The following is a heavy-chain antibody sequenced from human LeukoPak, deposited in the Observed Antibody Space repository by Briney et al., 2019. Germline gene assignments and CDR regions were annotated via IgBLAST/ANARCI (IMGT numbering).Heavy chain of an antibody. CDR2: IYHSGAT. J-gene: IGHJ4*02. CDR1: GGSISSSSSIC. V-gene: IGHV4-4*02. CDR3: ARNGGNSDYDY. D-gene: IGHD4-23*01. Sequence: PSETLSLTCAVSGGSISSSSSICWTWVRQPPGKGLEWIGEIYHSGATNYNPSLKSRVTMLLDKSKNQFSLKLNSVTAADTAVYYCARNGGNSDYDYWGQGTLDTVSA.